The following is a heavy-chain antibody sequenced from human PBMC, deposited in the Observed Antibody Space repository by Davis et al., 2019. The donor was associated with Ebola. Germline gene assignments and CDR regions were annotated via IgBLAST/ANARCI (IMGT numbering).Heavy chain of an antibody. V-gene: IGHV3-7*01. Sequence: GESLKISCAASGFTFSSDWMHWVRQAPGKGLEWVANIKHDGSEKYYLDSVKGRFTISRDNTKNSLSLQLSSLRPEDTAVYFCASFKIFGVVYDYWGQGILVTVSS. CDR1: GFTFSSDW. D-gene: IGHD3-3*01. CDR3: ASFKIFGVVYDY. CDR2: IKHDGSEK. J-gene: IGHJ4*02.